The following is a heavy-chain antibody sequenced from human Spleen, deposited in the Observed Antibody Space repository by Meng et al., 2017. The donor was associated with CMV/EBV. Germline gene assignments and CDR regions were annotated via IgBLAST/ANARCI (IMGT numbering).Heavy chain of an antibody. J-gene: IGHJ4*02. D-gene: IGHD2-15*01. CDR1: GFTFDDYG. CDR3: ARWDSGGPGTFDY. CDR2: IYSGGST. Sequence: GESLKISCAASGFTFDDYGMSWVRQAPGKGLEWVSVIYSGGSTYYADSVKGRFTISRDNSMNTLYLEMNSLRVEDTAVYYCARWDSGGPGTFDYWGQGTLVTVSS. V-gene: IGHV3-66*01.